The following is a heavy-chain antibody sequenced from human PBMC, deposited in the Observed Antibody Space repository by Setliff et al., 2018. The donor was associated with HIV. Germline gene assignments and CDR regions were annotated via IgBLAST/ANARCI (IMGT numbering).Heavy chain of an antibody. D-gene: IGHD5-18*01. CDR2: IYPGDLDT. CDR3: ARQGTSYGSNYYADV. J-gene: IGHJ6*03. CDR1: GYSFTTYW. V-gene: IGHV5-51*01. Sequence: GESLKISCEASGYSFTTYWIGWVRQKPGKGLEWMGIIYPGDLDTRHSPSFQGXXXISADKSIRTAYLQWSSLKASDPAIYYCARQGTSYGSNYYADVWGEGTTVTVSS.